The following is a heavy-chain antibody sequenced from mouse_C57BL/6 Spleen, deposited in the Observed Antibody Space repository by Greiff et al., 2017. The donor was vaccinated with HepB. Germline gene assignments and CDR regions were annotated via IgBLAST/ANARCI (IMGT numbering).Heavy chain of an antibody. D-gene: IGHD2-1*01. J-gene: IGHJ2*01. CDR1: GFSLTSYC. CDR3: ARNYYGHYFDY. Sequence: QVQLKESGPGLVQPSPSLSITCTVSGFSLTSYCVHWVRQSPGQGLEWLGVIWSGGSTDYNAAFISRLSISKDNSKSQVFCKMNSLQADDTAIYYCARNYYGHYFDYWGQGTTLTVSS. CDR2: IWSGGST. V-gene: IGHV2-2*01.